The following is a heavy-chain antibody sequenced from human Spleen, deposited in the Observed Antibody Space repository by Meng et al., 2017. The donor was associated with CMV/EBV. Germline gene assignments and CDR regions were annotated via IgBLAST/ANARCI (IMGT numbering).Heavy chain of an antibody. CDR1: TYIFTRYN. CDR2: NRPSGGIT. D-gene: IGHD3-16*02. Sequence: ASVKVSCKAPTYIFTRYNIHWVRQAPGHGLEWMGINRPSGGITQYAEEFQGRVTMTRDTSTSTVYMELSSLKSEDTAVYYCATESLLAYRFDYWGQGTLVTVSS. V-gene: IGHV1-46*01. CDR3: ATESLLAYRFDY. J-gene: IGHJ4*02.